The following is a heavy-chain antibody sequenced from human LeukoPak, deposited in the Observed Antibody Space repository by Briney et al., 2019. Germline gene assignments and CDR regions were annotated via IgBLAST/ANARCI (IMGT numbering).Heavy chain of an antibody. CDR3: VRDRDPRNNYFDY. D-gene: IGHD2-21*02. CDR1: GFTFSTYW. V-gene: IGHV3-7*01. J-gene: IGHJ4*02. CDR2: IKQDGSEK. Sequence: PGGSLRLSCEASGFTFSTYWMNWVRQAPGKGLEWVANIKQDGSEKYYVDSVRGRFTISRDNAKNSLFLQTNSLRAEDTAVYYCVRDRDPRNNYFDYWGQGILVTVSS.